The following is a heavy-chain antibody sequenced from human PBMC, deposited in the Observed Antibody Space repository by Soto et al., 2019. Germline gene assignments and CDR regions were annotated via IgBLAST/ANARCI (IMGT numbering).Heavy chain of an antibody. CDR2: IFSNDEK. Sequence: QVTLKESGPVLVKPTEPLTLTCTVSGFSLSNARMGVSWIRQPPGKALEWLAHIFSNDEKSYSTSMKSRLTISKDTSKSQVVLTMTNMDPVDTATYYCARHGRGVGARPLYYWGQGTLVTVSS. CDR3: ARHGRGVGARPLYY. D-gene: IGHD1-26*01. CDR1: GFSLSNARMG. J-gene: IGHJ4*02. V-gene: IGHV2-26*01.